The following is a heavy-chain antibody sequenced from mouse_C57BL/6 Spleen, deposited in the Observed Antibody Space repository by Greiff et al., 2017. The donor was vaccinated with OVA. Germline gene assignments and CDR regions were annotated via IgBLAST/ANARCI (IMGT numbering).Heavy chain of an antibody. J-gene: IGHJ2*01. D-gene: IGHD1-1*01. Sequence: EVKLVESGGGLVKPGGSLKLSCAASGFTFSDYGMHWVRQAPEKGLEWVAYISRGSSTIYYADTVKGRFTMSRENAKNTLFLQMTSLRSEDTVMYYCARGLDYYGSSLWYYFDYWGQGTTLTCSS. CDR3: ARGLDYYGSSLWYYFDY. V-gene: IGHV5-17*01. CDR1: GFTFSDYG. CDR2: ISRGSSTI.